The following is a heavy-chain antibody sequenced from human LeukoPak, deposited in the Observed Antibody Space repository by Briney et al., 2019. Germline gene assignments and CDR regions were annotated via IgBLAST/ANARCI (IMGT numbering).Heavy chain of an antibody. D-gene: IGHD3-10*01. Sequence: SETLSLTCTVSGGSISSYYWSWIRQPAGKGLEWIGLIYTSGSTTYNPSLKSRFTISVDRPKNQFFLNVTSLTAADTAVYYCARSRQASGLFNSWGQGTLVVVSS. V-gene: IGHV4-4*07. CDR2: IYTSGST. CDR1: GGSISSYY. J-gene: IGHJ5*01. CDR3: ARSRQASGLFNS.